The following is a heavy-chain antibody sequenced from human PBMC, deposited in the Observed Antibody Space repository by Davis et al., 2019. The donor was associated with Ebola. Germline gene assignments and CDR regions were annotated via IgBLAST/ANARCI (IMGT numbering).Heavy chain of an antibody. Sequence: GESLKISCAASEFTFSSYAMNWVRQAPGKGLEWVSTISGSGVSTYYADSVKGRFTISRDNTKNSLYLQMNSLRPEDTAVYYCARSTVWGQGTPVAVSS. CDR1: EFTFSSYA. CDR3: ARSTV. J-gene: IGHJ6*02. D-gene: IGHD5/OR15-5a*01. CDR2: ISGSGVST. V-gene: IGHV3-23*01.